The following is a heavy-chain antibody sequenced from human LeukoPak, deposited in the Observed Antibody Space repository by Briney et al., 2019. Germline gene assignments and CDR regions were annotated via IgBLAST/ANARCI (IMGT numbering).Heavy chain of an antibody. CDR1: GYSFTSYW. J-gene: IGHJ2*01. CDR3: ARRVVNNRNWYFNL. D-gene: IGHD4-23*01. CDR2: IYPGDSDT. Sequence: GESLKISCKGSGYSFTSYWIGWVRQMPGKGLEWMGVIYPGDSDTRYSPSFQGQVTISADKSINTAYLQWSSLKASDTAMYYCARRVVNNRNWYFNLWGRGTLVTVSS. V-gene: IGHV5-51*01.